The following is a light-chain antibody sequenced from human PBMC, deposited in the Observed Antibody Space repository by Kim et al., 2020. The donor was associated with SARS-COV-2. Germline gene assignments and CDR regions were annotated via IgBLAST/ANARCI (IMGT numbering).Light chain of an antibody. Sequence: PGKTASIPCGGNSIGGKSVHWYQQKPGQAPVLLIYYDKDRPSGIPERFSGSNSGNTATLSIARVEAGDEAEYYCQVWDSSSDHRVFGGGTQLTVL. CDR3: QVWDSSSDHRV. J-gene: IGLJ3*02. V-gene: IGLV3-21*04. CDR1: SIGGKS. CDR2: YDK.